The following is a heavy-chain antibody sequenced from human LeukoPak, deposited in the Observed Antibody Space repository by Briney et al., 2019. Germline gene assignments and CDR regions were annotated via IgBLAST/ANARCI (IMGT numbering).Heavy chain of an antibody. Sequence: GGSLRLSCAASGFTFSPYNMNWVRQAPGKGLEWVSSISGSSSYIYYADSVKGRFTISRDNAKNSLYLQMNSLRAEDTAVYYCARGITMIVVVKHYYMDVWGKGTTVTVSS. J-gene: IGHJ6*03. CDR2: ISGSSSYI. V-gene: IGHV3-21*01. CDR1: GFTFSPYN. D-gene: IGHD3-22*01. CDR3: ARGITMIVVVKHYYMDV.